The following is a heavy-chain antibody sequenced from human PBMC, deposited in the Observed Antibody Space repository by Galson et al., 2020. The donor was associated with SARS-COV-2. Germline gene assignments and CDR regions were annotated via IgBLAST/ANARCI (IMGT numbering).Heavy chain of an antibody. J-gene: IGHJ4*02. CDR1: GFTFSSYD. D-gene: IGHD3-22*01. V-gene: IGHV3-13*01. CDR3: ARAGYDSSGYLSYFDY. Sequence: GGSLRLSCAASGFTFSSYDMHWVRQATGKGLEWVSAIGTAGDTYYPGSVKGRFTISRENAKNSLYLQMNSLRAGDTAVYYCARAGYDSSGYLSYFDYWGQGTLVTVSS. CDR2: IGTAGDT.